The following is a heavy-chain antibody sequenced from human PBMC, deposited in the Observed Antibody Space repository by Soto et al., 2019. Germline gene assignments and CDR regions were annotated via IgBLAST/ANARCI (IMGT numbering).Heavy chain of an antibody. J-gene: IGHJ4*02. CDR3: ARDSGYSVNDY. CDR1: GFTFSTYL. D-gene: IGHD3-22*01. Sequence: GGSRRRSWAASGFTFSTYLMHWVRQAPGKGLVWVSRISSDGSTTTYADSVKGRFTISRDNAKNTLYLQMNSLRGEDTAVYYCARDSGYSVNDYWGQGTLVTVSS. V-gene: IGHV3-74*01. CDR2: ISSDGSTT.